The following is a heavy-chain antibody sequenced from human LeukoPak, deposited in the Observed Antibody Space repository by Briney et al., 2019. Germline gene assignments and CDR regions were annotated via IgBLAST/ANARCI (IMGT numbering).Heavy chain of an antibody. J-gene: IGHJ4*02. CDR3: ARGDYGGPYFDY. CDR2: ISSNGGST. CDR1: GFTFSSCA. V-gene: IGHV3-64*01. D-gene: IGHD4-23*01. Sequence: PGGSLRLSCAASGFTFSSCAMHWVRQAPGKGLEYVSAISSNGGSTYYANSVKGRFTISRDNSKNTLYLQMGSLRDEDMAVYYCARGDYGGPYFDYWGQGTLVTVSS.